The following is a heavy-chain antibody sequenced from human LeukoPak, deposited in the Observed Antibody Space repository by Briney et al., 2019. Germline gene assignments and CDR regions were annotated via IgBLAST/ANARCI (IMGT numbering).Heavy chain of an antibody. CDR3: ASNEENWTDAFDI. CDR1: GYTFTSYG. D-gene: IGHD1-1*01. J-gene: IGHJ3*02. Sequence: GASVKVSCKASGYTFTSYGISWVRQAPGQGLEWMGWISAYNGNTNYAQKLQGRVTMTTDTSTSTAYMELRSLRSDDTAVYYCASNEENWTDAFDIWGQGAMVAVSS. CDR2: ISAYNGNT. V-gene: IGHV1-18*04.